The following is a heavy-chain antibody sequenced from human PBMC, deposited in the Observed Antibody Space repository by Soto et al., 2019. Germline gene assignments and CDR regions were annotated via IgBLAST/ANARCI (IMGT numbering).Heavy chain of an antibody. CDR2: IYFSGSP. CDR1: GGSISSYY. J-gene: IGHJ4*02. CDR3: ARNVRYYIDY. V-gene: IGHV4-59*12. Sequence: SETLSLTCTVSGGSISSYYWSWVRQPPGKGLEWIGYIYFSGSPNYNPSLKSRVTISVDTSKNQFSLSLNSVTAADTAVYYCARNVRYYIDYWGQGTLVTVSS.